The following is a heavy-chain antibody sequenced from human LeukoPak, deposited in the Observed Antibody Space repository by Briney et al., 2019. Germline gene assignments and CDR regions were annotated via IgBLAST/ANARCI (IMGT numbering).Heavy chain of an antibody. CDR3: ARGGGYFLIDAFDI. CDR1: GGSISSYY. J-gene: IGHJ3*02. V-gene: IGHV4-59*01. Sequence: SETLSLTCTVSGGSISSYYWSWIRQPPGKGLEWIGYMYYNRSTNYNPSLRSRVTISVDTSKNQFSLKLSSVTAADTAVYYCARGGGYFLIDAFDIWGLGTMVTVSS. CDR2: MYYNRST. D-gene: IGHD3-22*01.